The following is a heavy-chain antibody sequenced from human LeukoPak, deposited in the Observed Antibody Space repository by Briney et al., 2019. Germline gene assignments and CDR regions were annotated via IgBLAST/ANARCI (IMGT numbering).Heavy chain of an antibody. D-gene: IGHD3-22*01. J-gene: IGHJ3*02. CDR2: ISYDGSNK. V-gene: IGHV3-30*04. CDR1: GFTFSSYA. Sequence: PGRSLRLSCAASGFTFSSYAMHWVRQAPAKGLEWVAVISYDGSNKYYADSVKGRFTISRDNSKNTLYLQMNSLRAEDTAVYYCARNYDRSGYVGAFDIWGQGTMVTVSS. CDR3: ARNYDRSGYVGAFDI.